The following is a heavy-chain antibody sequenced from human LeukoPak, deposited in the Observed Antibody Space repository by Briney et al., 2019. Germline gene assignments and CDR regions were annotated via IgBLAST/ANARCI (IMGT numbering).Heavy chain of an antibody. V-gene: IGHV3-74*01. J-gene: IGHJ4*02. CDR1: GFTFTDSW. Sequence: GGSLRLSCVASGFTFTDSWMHWVRHAPGKGPEWLSRISKDGSITVYADSAKGRFTVSRDNAKNFVYLEVASLRREDTAVYYCARGGFSGSFYKFSWGQGTLVTVAS. CDR2: ISKDGSIT. CDR3: ARGGFSGSFYKFS. D-gene: IGHD6-25*01.